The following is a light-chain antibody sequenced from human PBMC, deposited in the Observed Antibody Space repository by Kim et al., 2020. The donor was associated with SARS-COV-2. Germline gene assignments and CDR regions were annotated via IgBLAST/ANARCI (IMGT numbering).Light chain of an antibody. Sequence: SASVGDRVTITCRASQAISSWLAWYQQKQGKAPKLLVYDASTLQDGVPSRFSGSGSGTDFTLIISGLQAEDFATYYCQQTNSFPYTFGQGTKLEI. CDR3: QQTNSFPYT. CDR2: DAS. V-gene: IGKV1-12*01. CDR1: QAISSW. J-gene: IGKJ2*01.